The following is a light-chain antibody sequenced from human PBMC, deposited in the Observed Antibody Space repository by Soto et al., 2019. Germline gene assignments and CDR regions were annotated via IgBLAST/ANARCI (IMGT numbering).Light chain of an antibody. CDR1: SSDVGKYSY. V-gene: IGLV2-14*01. CDR3: SSLTTSSTWV. Sequence: QSALTQPASVSGSPGQSIAISCTGTSSDVGKYSYVSWFQQYPGNAPKLMIYEVSNRPSGVSNRFSGSKSGNTASLTISGLQGEDEADYYCSSLTTSSTWVFGGGTKVTVL. J-gene: IGLJ3*02. CDR2: EVS.